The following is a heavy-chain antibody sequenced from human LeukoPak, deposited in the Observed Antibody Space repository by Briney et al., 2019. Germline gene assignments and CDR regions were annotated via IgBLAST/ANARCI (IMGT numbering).Heavy chain of an antibody. V-gene: IGHV3-21*01. Sequence: GGSLRLSCAASGFTFCRYSMTWVRQAPGKGLGWVSSIRSSSSYIYYASQVKGRLTISKDNAMNSLYLQMNGLRAVDTAVYECARLIVAAGHYWGQGTMVTVSS. D-gene: IGHD6-13*01. CDR3: ARLIVAAGHY. J-gene: IGHJ4*02. CDR2: IRSSSSYI. CDR1: GFTFCRYS.